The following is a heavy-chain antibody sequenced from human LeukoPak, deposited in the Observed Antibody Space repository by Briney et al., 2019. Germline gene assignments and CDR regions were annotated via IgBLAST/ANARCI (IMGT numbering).Heavy chain of an antibody. D-gene: IGHD3-9*01. V-gene: IGHV3-23*01. CDR2: ISGSGGST. J-gene: IGHJ4*02. CDR1: GFTFSSYA. Sequence: GGSLRLSCAASGFTFSSYAMSWVRQAPGKGLEWVSAISGSGGSTYHADSVKGRFTISRDNSKNTLYLQMNSLRAEDTAVYYCAIKDDILTGFDYWGQGTLVTVSS. CDR3: AIKDDILTGFDY.